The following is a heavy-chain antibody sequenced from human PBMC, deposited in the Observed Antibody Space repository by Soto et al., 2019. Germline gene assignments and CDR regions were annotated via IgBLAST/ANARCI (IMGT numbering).Heavy chain of an antibody. CDR3: ASRGHRFSGGYAGGDY. J-gene: IGHJ4*02. CDR1: GGSFSGYY. D-gene: IGHD1-26*01. V-gene: IGHV4-34*01. Sequence: QVQLQQWGAGLLKPSETLSLTCAVYGGSFSGYYWSWIRQPPGKGLEWIGEINHSGSTNYNPSLKSRVTISVDTTKDHSTLDLTSVAAADTAEYYCASRGHRFSGGYAGGDYWCQRTLVIVSS. CDR2: INHSGST.